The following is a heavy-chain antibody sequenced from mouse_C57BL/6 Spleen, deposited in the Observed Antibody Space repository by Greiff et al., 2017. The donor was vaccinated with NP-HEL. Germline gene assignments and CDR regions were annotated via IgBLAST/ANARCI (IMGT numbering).Heavy chain of an antibody. J-gene: IGHJ4*01. CDR1: GFSLTSYG. V-gene: IGHV2-5*01. D-gene: IGHD1-1*01. Sequence: QVQLKESGPGLVQPSQSLSITCTVSGFSLTSYGVHWVRQSPGKGLEWLGVIWRGGSTDYNAAFMSRLSITKDNSKSQVFFKMNSLQADDTAIYYCAKNYYGSSNYYAMDYWGQGTSVTVSS. CDR3: AKNYYGSSNYYAMDY. CDR2: IWRGGST.